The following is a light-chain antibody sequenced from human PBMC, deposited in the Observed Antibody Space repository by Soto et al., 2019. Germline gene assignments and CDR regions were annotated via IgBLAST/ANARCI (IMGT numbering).Light chain of an antibody. CDR2: GAS. CDR1: QTVAKN. V-gene: IGKV3D-15*01. J-gene: IGKJ3*01. Sequence: EIVMTQSPAILSVSPGERATLSCRASQTVAKNLAWYQQKPGQPPRPLIYGASTSATGVPARFSGSGSGTECTLTISSLHSEDFAIYYCQQYNTWPPPSESVGPGTNVDIK. CDR3: QQYNTWPPPSES.